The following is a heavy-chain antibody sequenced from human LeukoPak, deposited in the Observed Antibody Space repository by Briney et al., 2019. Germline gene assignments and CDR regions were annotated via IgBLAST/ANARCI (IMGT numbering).Heavy chain of an antibody. D-gene: IGHD5-24*01. J-gene: IGHJ4*02. V-gene: IGHV4-34*01. CDR2: INHSGST. CDR3: ARAAGVEMATTFDY. Sequence: SETLSLTCAVYGGSFCGYYWSWIRPHPGKGLEWIGEINHSGSTKYNPSLKSRVTISVDTSKNQFSLNLSSVTAADTAVYYCARAAGVEMATTFDYWGQGTLVTVSS. CDR1: GGSFCGYY.